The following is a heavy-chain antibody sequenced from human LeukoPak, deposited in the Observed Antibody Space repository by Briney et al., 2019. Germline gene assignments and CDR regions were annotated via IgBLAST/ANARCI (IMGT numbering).Heavy chain of an antibody. Sequence: SETLSLTCTVSGGSISSGSYYWSWIRQPAGKGREWIGRIYTSGSTNYNPSLKSRVTISVDTSKNQFSLKLSSVTAADTAVYYCARDPPSIAARPDGYYYYYMDVWGKGTTVTVSS. CDR2: IYTSGST. V-gene: IGHV4-61*02. D-gene: IGHD6-6*01. CDR3: ARDPPSIAARPDGYYYYYMDV. J-gene: IGHJ6*03. CDR1: GGSISSGSYY.